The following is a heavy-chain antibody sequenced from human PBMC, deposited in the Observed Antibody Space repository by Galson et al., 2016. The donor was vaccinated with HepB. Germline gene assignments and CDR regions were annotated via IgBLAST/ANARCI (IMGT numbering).Heavy chain of an antibody. D-gene: IGHD1/OR15-1a*01. CDR1: GGSISSSSYY. CDR2: IYYTGRT. Sequence: SETLSLTCTVSGGSISSSSYYWGWIRQPPGKGLEWIGNIYYTGRTYYNPSLWSRVTISADTSKNQISLKLNSVTAADTAVYYCARQEGSMEQGEYYYNYGMDVWGQGTTVTVSS. CDR3: ARQEGSMEQGEYYYNYGMDV. J-gene: IGHJ6*02. V-gene: IGHV4-39*01.